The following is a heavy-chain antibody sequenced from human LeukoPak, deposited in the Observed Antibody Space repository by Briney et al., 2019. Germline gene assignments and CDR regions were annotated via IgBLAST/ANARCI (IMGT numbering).Heavy chain of an antibody. CDR2: IIPIFGTA. CDR1: GGTFSSYA. J-gene: IGHJ6*03. V-gene: IGHV1-69*13. Sequence: ASVKVSCKASGGTFSSYAISWVRQAPGQGLEWMGGIIPIFGTANYAQKFQGRVTITADESTSTAYMELSSLRSEDTAVYYCASSLFYYYYYYMDVWGKGTTVTVS. CDR3: ASSLFYYYYYYMDV.